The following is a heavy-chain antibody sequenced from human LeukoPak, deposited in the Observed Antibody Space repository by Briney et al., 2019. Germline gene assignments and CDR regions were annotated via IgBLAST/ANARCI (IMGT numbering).Heavy chain of an antibody. CDR1: GFTFDDYA. CDR3: ARGQYDTDY. CDR2: IKQDGSEK. Sequence: GRSLRLSCAASGFTFDDYAMHWVRQAPGKGLEWVANIKQDGSEKYYVDSVKGRFTISRDNAKNSLYLQMNSLRAEDTAVYYCARGQYDTDYWGQGTLVTVSS. D-gene: IGHD3-22*01. J-gene: IGHJ4*02. V-gene: IGHV3-7*01.